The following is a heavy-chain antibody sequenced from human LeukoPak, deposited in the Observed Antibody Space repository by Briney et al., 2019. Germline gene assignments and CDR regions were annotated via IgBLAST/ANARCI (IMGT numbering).Heavy chain of an antibody. J-gene: IGHJ4*02. CDR1: RGTFSNYA. CDR2: IIPMFGTA. D-gene: IGHD3-9*01. Sequence: SVKVSCKASRGTFSNYAISGVRKPPGQGLEWMGGIIPMFGTANYAQKFQGRVTITADEFTSTAYMELRSLRSDDTAVYYCARGIGERYFDWLLFYWGQGTLVTVSS. V-gene: IGHV1-69*13. CDR3: ARGIGERYFDWLLFY.